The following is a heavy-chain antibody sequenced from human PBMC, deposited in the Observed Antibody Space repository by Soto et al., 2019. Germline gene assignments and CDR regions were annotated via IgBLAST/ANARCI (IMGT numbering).Heavy chain of an antibody. V-gene: IGHV4-59*01. Sequence: PSQTLSLPCTVSGGSISSYYCSWIRQPPGKGLEWIGYIYYSGSTNYNPSLKSRVTIAVDTSKNQFSLKLSSVTAADTAVYYCARETFDYGDYGYYYYYMDVWGKGTTVTVSS. CDR3: ARETFDYGDYGYYYYYMDV. CDR2: IYYSGST. J-gene: IGHJ6*03. D-gene: IGHD4-17*01. CDR1: GGSISSYY.